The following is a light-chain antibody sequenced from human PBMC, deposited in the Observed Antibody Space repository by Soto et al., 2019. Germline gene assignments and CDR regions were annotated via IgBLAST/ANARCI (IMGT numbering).Light chain of an antibody. Sequence: QSALTQPPSVSGSPGQSVTISCTGTSTDFVSYNRVSWYQQPPGTAPKLMIYEVSKRPSGVPDRFSGSKSGNTASLTISGLQGAEEADYYCSLYTSENAYVFGTGTKVTV. V-gene: IGLV2-18*01. J-gene: IGLJ1*01. CDR3: SLYTSENAYV. CDR1: STDFVSYNR. CDR2: EVS.